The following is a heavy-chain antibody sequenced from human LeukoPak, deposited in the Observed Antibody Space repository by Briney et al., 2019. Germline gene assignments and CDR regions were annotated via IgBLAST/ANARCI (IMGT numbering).Heavy chain of an antibody. CDR2: INPNNGAT. V-gene: IGHV1-2*02. J-gene: IGHJ5*02. D-gene: IGHD3-22*01. CDR1: GYTFTAYY. Sequence: ASVKVSCKASGYTFTAYYLHWVRQAPGQGLEWMGWINPNNGATDYAQKFQGRVTMTRDTSISTAYMELSRLRSDDTAVYYCARDGYYYDSSGYNWFDPWGQGTLVTVSS. CDR3: ARDGYYYDSSGYNWFDP.